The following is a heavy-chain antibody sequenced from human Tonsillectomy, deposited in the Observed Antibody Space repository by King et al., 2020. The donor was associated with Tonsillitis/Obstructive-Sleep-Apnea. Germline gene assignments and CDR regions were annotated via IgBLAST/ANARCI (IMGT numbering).Heavy chain of an antibody. CDR1: GGSISSSSFH. CDR3: ARLTGVTSGIHWYLDL. V-gene: IGHV4-39*01. J-gene: IGHJ2*01. D-gene: IGHD4-17*01. Sequence: LQLQESGPGLEKPSETLSLTCTVYGGSISSSSFHWGWIRQSPGKGLEWIGSIYYSGSTHYNTSLKSRVTISVDTSKNQFSLKLSSVTAADTAVYYCARLTGVTSGIHWYLDLWGRGTLVTVSS. CDR2: IYYSGST.